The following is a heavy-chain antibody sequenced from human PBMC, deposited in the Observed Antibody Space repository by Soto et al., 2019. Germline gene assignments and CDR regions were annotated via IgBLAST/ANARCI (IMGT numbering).Heavy chain of an antibody. J-gene: IGHJ4*02. Sequence: GESLKISCAASGFTFTRFSMNWVRQAPGKGLEWVSSISSTTNYIYYGDSMKGRFTISRDNAKNSLYLEMNSLRAEDTAVYYSARESEDLTSNFDYWGQGTLVTVSS. CDR3: ARESEDLTSNFDY. D-gene: IGHD7-27*01. V-gene: IGHV3-21*06. CDR2: ISSTTNYI. CDR1: GFTFTRFS.